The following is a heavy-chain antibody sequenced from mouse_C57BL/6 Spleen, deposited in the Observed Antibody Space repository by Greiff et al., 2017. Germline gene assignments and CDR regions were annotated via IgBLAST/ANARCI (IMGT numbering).Heavy chain of an antibody. V-gene: IGHV5-6*01. Sequence: EVQLVESGGDLVKPGGSLKLSCAASGFTFSSYGMSWVRQTPDKRLEWVATISSGGSYTYYPDSVKGRFTISRDNAKNTLYLQMSSLKSEDTAMYYCARGTTVVATPFAYWGQGTLVTVSA. CDR3: ARGTTVVATPFAY. D-gene: IGHD1-1*01. CDR2: ISSGGSYT. CDR1: GFTFSSYG. J-gene: IGHJ3*01.